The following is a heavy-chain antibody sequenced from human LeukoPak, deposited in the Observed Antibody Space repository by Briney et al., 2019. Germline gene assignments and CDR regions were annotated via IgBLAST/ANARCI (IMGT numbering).Heavy chain of an antibody. CDR2: ISSSSSTI. CDR1: GFTFSSYW. CDR3: ARELTAAGANWFDP. J-gene: IGHJ5*02. D-gene: IGHD6-13*01. V-gene: IGHV3-48*02. Sequence: GGSLRLSCAASGFTFSSYWMSWVRQAPGKGPEWVSYISSSSSTIYYADSLKGRFTISRDNAKNSLYLQMNSLRDDDTAVYYCARELTAAGANWFDPWGQGTLVTVSS.